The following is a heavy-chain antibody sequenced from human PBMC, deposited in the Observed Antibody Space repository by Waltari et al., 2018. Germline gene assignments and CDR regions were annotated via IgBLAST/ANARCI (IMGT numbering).Heavy chain of an antibody. CDR2: IKQDGSEK. V-gene: IGHV3-7*01. Sequence: VQLQQWGAGLLKPSETLSLTCAVYGGSFSGYYWSWVRQAPGKGLEWVANIKQDGSEKYYVDSVKGRFTISRDNAKNSLYLQMNSLRAEDTAVYYCARGPHYYDSSGYSSDYWGQGTLVTVSS. J-gene: IGHJ4*02. D-gene: IGHD3-22*01. CDR3: ARGPHYYDSSGYSSDY. CDR1: GGSFSGYY.